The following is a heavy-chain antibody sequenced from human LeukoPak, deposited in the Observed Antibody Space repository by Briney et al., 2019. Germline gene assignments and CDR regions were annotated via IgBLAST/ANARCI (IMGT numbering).Heavy chain of an antibody. J-gene: IGHJ5*02. V-gene: IGHV4-39*07. Sequence: SETLSLTCSVSGGSIRSLGYSWGWIRQPPGKGLEWIASMYYTGTTYYNPSLKSRVTMSVDTSKNRFSLNLTSVTAADTAVFYCARSVSAYAGRGWFDPWGQETLVTVSS. CDR3: ARSVSAYAGRGWFDP. CDR2: MYYTGTT. CDR1: GGSIRSLGYS. D-gene: IGHD5-12*01.